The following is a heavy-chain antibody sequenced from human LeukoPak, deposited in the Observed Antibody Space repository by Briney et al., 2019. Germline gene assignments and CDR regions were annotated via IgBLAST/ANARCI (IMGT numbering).Heavy chain of an antibody. J-gene: IGHJ4*02. D-gene: IGHD3-22*01. V-gene: IGHV3-23*01. CDR3: AKGSCYDSSGSFYFDY. CDR2: ISGSGDNT. CDR1: GFTFSSYA. Sequence: GGSLRLSCAASGFTFSSYAMSWVRQAPGRGLEWVSGISGSGDNTYYADSVKGRFTISRDNSKNTLYVQVNSLGTEDTAAYYCAKGSCYDSSGSFYFDYWGQGTLVTVSS.